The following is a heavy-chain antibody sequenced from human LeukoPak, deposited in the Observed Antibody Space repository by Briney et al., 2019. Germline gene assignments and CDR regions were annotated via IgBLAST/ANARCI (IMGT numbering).Heavy chain of an antibody. D-gene: IGHD3-10*01. CDR2: IYYSGST. J-gene: IGHJ3*02. CDR3: GRGVPRGDAFDI. V-gene: IGHV4-31*03. CDR1: GGSISSGGYY. Sequence: KPSETLSLTCTVSGGSISSGGYYWSWIRQHPGKGLEWIGYIYYSGSTYYNPSLKSRVTISVDTSKNQFSLKLSSVTAADTAVYYCGRGVPRGDAFDIWGQGTMVTVSS.